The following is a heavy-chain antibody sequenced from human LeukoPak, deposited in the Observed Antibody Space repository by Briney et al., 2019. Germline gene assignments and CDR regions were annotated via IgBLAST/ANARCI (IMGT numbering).Heavy chain of an antibody. J-gene: IGHJ4*02. CDR1: GFTFSTSD. CDR3: ARMGGNLSR. D-gene: IGHD1-26*01. CDR2: ISRSGTNI. Sequence: GRSLRLSCVASGFTFSTSDMNWVRQAAGKGLDWVSYISRSGTNIYYAESVKGRFTISRDNATKSLYLQMNSLRVEDTAVYYCARMGGNLSRWGQGTLVTVSS. V-gene: IGHV3-48*03.